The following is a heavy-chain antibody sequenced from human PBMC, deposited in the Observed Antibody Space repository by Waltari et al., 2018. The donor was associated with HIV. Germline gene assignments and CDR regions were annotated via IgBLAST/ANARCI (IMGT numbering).Heavy chain of an antibody. D-gene: IGHD6-19*01. CDR3: AREQRWLQQLDY. CDR1: GGSISSYY. Sequence: QVQLQESGPGLVKPSETLSLHSPVSGGSISSYYWSWLRQPAGKGLEWIGRIYTSGSTNYNPSLKSRVTMSVDTSKNQFSLKLNSVTAADTAVYYCAREQRWLQQLDYWGQGTLVTVSS. J-gene: IGHJ4*02. V-gene: IGHV4-4*07. CDR2: IYTSGST.